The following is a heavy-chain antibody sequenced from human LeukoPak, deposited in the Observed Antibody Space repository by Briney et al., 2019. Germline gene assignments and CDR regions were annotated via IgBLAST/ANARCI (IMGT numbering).Heavy chain of an antibody. CDR1: EFTFSSYA. Sequence: GGSLRLSCAASEFTFSSYAMSWVRQAPGKGLEWVSAISGSGGSTYYADSVKGRFTISRDNSKNALYLQMNSLRAEDTAVYYCAKGFGSSSPFDYWGQGTLVTVSS. D-gene: IGHD6-6*01. J-gene: IGHJ4*02. V-gene: IGHV3-23*01. CDR3: AKGFGSSSPFDY. CDR2: ISGSGGST.